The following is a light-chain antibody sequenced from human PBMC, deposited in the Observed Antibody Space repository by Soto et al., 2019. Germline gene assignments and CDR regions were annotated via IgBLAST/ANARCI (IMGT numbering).Light chain of an antibody. CDR2: EVT. J-gene: IGLJ1*01. CDR3: SSYTGGNPSYV. CDR1: SSDVGGYGY. Sequence: QSALTQPPSASGSPGQSVTISWTGTSSDVGGYGYVSWYQQHPGKAPKLMIYEVTIRPSGVSDRFSGSKSGNTASLTVSGLQAEDEADYYCSSYTGGNPSYVFGTGTQLTVL. V-gene: IGLV2-8*01.